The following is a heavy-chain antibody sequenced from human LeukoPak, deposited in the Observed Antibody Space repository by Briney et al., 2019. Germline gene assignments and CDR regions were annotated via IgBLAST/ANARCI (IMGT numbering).Heavy chain of an antibody. CDR3: ARVIGYDSSGYGN. V-gene: IGHV3-21*01. CDR1: GFTFSSYS. Sequence: GGSLRLSCAASGFTFSSYSMNWVRQAPGKGLEWVSSISSSNSYIYYADSVKGRFTISRDNAKNSLYLQMNSLRAEDTAVYYCARVIGYDSSGYGNWGQGTLVTVSS. CDR2: ISSSNSYI. J-gene: IGHJ4*02. D-gene: IGHD3-22*01.